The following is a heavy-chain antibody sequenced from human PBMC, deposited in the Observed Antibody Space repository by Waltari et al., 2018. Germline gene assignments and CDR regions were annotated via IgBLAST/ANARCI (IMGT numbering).Heavy chain of an antibody. J-gene: IGHJ4*02. V-gene: IGHV3-30*18. CDR1: GFSFTYDG. CDR2: ISIHGIKQ. D-gene: IGHD2-15*01. CDR3: VKDRFTKWSFDY. Sequence: QVQLVESGGGVVQPGGSLKLSCAASGFSFTYDGMHWVRQAPVKGLEWVQFISIHGIKQFYADSVKSRFTVSRDISKNTLYLQMNSLRPEDTAVYYCVKDRFTKWSFDYWGQGTLVTVSS.